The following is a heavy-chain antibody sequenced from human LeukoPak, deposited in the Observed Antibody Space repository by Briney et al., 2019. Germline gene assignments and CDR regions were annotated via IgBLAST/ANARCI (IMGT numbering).Heavy chain of an antibody. CDR3: ARVAPIVVVPAAIYCYYYMDV. D-gene: IGHD2-2*01. J-gene: IGHJ6*03. CDR2: ISSNGGST. CDR1: GFTFSSYA. V-gene: IGHV3-64*01. Sequence: GGSLRLSCAASGFTFSSYAMHWVRQAPGKGLEYVSPISSNGGSTYYANSVKGRFTISRDNSKNTLYLQMGSLRAEDMAVYYCARVAPIVVVPAAIYCYYYMDVWGKGTTVTVSS.